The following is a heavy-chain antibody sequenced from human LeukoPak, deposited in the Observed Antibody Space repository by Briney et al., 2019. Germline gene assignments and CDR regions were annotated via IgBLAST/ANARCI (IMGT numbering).Heavy chain of an antibody. J-gene: IGHJ4*02. V-gene: IGHV3-23*01. CDR3: ARTLDYIDY. Sequence: GGSLRLSCAASGFTFNSYAMSWVRQAPGKGLEWVSGISSSGGSTYSADSVKGRFTISRDNAKNSLYLHMNSLRAEDTAVYYCARTLDYIDYWGQGTLVTVSS. CDR1: GFTFNSYA. CDR2: ISSSGGST.